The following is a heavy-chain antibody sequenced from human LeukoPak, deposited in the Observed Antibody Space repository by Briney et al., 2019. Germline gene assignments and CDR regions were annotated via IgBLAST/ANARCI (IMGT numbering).Heavy chain of an antibody. Sequence: GGSLRLSCAASGFTFSSYSMNWVRQAPGKGLEWVSYISSSSSTIYYADSVKGRFTISRDNAKNSLYLQMNSLRAEDTAVYYCARAPDIGLRWFGGHYYYYMDVWGKGTTVTVSS. V-gene: IGHV3-48*01. CDR3: ARAPDIGLRWFGGHYYYYMDV. D-gene: IGHD3-10*01. CDR2: ISSSSSTI. CDR1: GFTFSSYS. J-gene: IGHJ6*03.